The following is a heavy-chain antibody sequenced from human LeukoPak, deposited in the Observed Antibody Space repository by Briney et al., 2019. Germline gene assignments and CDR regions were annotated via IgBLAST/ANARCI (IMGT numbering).Heavy chain of an antibody. J-gene: IGHJ4*02. CDR2: IKPNSGGT. V-gene: IGHV1-2*02. CDR1: GYTFTGYY. D-gene: IGHD6-19*01. Sequence: ASVKVSCQASGYTFTGYYMHWVRQAPGQGLEWMGWIKPNSGGTNYAQKFQGRVTMTRDTSISTAYMELGRLRSDDTAVYYCARGSSGWYKNVDYWGQGTLVTVSS. CDR3: ARGSSGWYKNVDY.